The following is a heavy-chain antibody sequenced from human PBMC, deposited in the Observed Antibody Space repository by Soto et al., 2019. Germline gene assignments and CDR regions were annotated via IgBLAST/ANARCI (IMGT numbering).Heavy chain of an antibody. CDR3: SRDPFCSSTSCYRSLDY. CDR1: GYTFTSYG. CDR2: ISAYNGNT. V-gene: IGHV1-18*01. Sequence: GASVKVSCKASGYTFTSYGISWVRQAPGQGLEWMGWISAYNGNTNYAQKLQGRVTMTTDTSTSTAYMEMRSLRSDDTAVFYCSRDPFCSSTSCYRSLDYWGQGTLVTVSS. D-gene: IGHD2-2*02. J-gene: IGHJ4*02.